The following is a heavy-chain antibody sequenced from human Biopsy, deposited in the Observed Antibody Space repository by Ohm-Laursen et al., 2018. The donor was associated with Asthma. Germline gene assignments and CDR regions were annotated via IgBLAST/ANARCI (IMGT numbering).Heavy chain of an antibody. CDR1: GGTFNTYV. D-gene: IGHD2-15*01. Sequence: SVQVSCKSLGGTFNTYVIGWVRQAPGHGLEWMGGINSVFGTTTYPQKFQDRVTITADDSTSTVYMELSSLRSEDTAVYYCARKAGSCMRRTCYPLDFWGQGTLVTVSS. V-gene: IGHV1-69*13. J-gene: IGHJ4*02. CDR2: INSVFGTT. CDR3: ARKAGSCMRRTCYPLDF.